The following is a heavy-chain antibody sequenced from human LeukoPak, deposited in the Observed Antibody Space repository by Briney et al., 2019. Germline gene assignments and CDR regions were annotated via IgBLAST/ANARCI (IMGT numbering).Heavy chain of an antibody. D-gene: IGHD1-26*01. CDR3: AKTPSGSYYLDLFFDY. J-gene: IGHJ4*02. V-gene: IGHV3-23*01. CDR2: ISGSGGST. Sequence: GGSLRLSCAASGFTFSSYAMSWVRQAPGKGLEWFSAISGSGGSTYYADSVKGRFTISRDNSKNTLYLQMNSLRAEDTAVYYCAKTPSGSYYLDLFFDYWGQGTLVTVSS. CDR1: GFTFSSYA.